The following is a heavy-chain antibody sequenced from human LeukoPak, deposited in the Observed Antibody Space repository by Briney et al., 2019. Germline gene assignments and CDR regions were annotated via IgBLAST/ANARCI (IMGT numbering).Heavy chain of an antibody. CDR1: GFTFSTYS. D-gene: IGHD5-24*01. J-gene: IGHJ3*02. CDR3: ARDRDGYTFDI. CDR2: ITSSSSYI. V-gene: IGHV3-21*01. Sequence: GGSLRLSCAASGFTFSTYSMNWVRQAPEKGLEWVSSITSSSSYIYYADSVKGRFTISRDNAQNSLFLQMHILRGEDTAVYYCARDRDGYTFDIWGQGTMATVSS.